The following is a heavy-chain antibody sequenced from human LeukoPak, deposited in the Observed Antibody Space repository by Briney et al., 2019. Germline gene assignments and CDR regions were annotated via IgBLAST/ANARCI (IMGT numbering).Heavy chain of an antibody. CDR1: GDSVRSSY. CDR3: AGYGSGSYYTAFDF. J-gene: IGHJ4*02. CDR2: VYYTGSS. Sequence: SETLSLTCSVSGDSVRSSYWSWIRQPPGKGLEWIGYVYYTGSSYYNPSLKSRATTSIDMSKNQFSLKLTSMTAADTAVYYCAGYGSGSYYTAFDFWGQGILVTVSS. V-gene: IGHV4-59*02. D-gene: IGHD3-10*01.